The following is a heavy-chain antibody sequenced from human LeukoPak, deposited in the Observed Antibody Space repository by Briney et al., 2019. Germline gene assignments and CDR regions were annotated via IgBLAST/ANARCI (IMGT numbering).Heavy chain of an antibody. Sequence: ASVKVSCKASGYTFTSYGISWVRQAPGQGLEWMGWISAYNGNTNYAQKLQGRVTMTTDTSTSTAYMELRSLRSDDTAVYYCARAVAGLYYYYYYMDVRGKGTTVTISS. CDR3: ARAVAGLYYYYYYMDV. CDR1: GYTFTSYG. D-gene: IGHD6-19*01. V-gene: IGHV1-18*01. J-gene: IGHJ6*03. CDR2: ISAYNGNT.